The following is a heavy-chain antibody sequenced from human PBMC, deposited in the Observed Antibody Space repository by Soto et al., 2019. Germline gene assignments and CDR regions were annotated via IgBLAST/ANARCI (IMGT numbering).Heavy chain of an antibody. CDR1: GFTFSNAW. CDR2: IKSKTDGGTT. D-gene: IGHD1-1*01. J-gene: IGHJ4*02. Sequence: GGSLRLSCAASGFTFSNAWMNWVRQAPGKGLEWVDRIKSKTDGGTTDYAAPVKGRFTISRDDSKNTLYLQMNSLKTEDTAVYYCTTGTPGTLGFDYWGQGTLVTVSS. CDR3: TTGTPGTLGFDY. V-gene: IGHV3-15*07.